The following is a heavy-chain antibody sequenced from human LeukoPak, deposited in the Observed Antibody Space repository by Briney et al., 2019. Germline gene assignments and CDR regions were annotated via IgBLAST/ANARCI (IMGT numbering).Heavy chain of an antibody. J-gene: IGHJ4*02. V-gene: IGHV1-18*04. CDR3: ARELWLVKFDY. Sequence: EASVKVSCKASGYTFTNYYIHWVRQAPGQGLEWMGWISAYNGNTNYAQKLQGRVTMTTDTSTSTAYMELRSLRSDDTAVYYCARELWLVKFDYWGQGTLVTVSS. D-gene: IGHD6-19*01. CDR1: GYTFTNYY. CDR2: ISAYNGNT.